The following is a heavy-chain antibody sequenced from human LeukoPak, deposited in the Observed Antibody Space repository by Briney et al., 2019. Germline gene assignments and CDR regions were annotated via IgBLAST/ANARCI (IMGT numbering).Heavy chain of an antibody. D-gene: IGHD1-1*01. CDR1: GYTFTSYG. Sequence: ASVKVSCTASGYTFTSYGISWVRQAPGQGLEWMGWISAYNGNTNYAQKLQGRVTMTTDTSTSTAYMELRSLRSDDTAVYYCARDRGYNWNDSRWFDPWGQGTLVTVSS. CDR2: ISAYNGNT. V-gene: IGHV1-18*01. CDR3: ARDRGYNWNDSRWFDP. J-gene: IGHJ5*02.